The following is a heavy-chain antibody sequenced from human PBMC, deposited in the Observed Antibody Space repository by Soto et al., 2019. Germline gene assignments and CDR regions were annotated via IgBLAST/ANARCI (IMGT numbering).Heavy chain of an antibody. J-gene: IGHJ4*02. CDR1: GGSISSRGSY. D-gene: IGHD2-2*01. Sequence: SETLSLTCTVSGGSISSRGSYWGWIRQSPGKGLEWIGYIYYSGNTILNPSLRSRVTLSVDTSKNQFSLNLSSVTAADTAVYYCVRYCSTNNCPFDYWGQGTLVTVSS. CDR2: IYYSGNT. V-gene: IGHV4-30-4*01. CDR3: VRYCSTNNCPFDY.